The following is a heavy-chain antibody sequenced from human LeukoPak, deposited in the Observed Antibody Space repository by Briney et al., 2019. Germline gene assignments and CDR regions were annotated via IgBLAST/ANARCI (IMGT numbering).Heavy chain of an antibody. Sequence: GGSLRLSCTASGLTFGDYAMSWVRQAPGKGLEWVGFIRSKAYGGTTEYAASVKGRFTISRDDSKSIAYLQMNSLKTEDTAVYYCTRDYDSSGYYYWGQGTLVTVSS. J-gene: IGHJ4*02. CDR3: TRDYDSSGYYY. CDR2: IRSKAYGGTT. CDR1: GLTFGDYA. D-gene: IGHD3-22*01. V-gene: IGHV3-49*04.